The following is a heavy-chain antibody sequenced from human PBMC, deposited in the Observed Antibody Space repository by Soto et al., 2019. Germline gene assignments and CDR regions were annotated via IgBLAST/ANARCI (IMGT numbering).Heavy chain of an antibody. D-gene: IGHD3-22*01. V-gene: IGHV3-21*01. CDR3: ARDYSTYYYDSSGFDY. CDR2: ISSSSSYI. CDR1: GFTFSSYS. J-gene: IGHJ4*02. Sequence: PGGSLRLSCAASGFTFSSYSMNWVRQAPGKGLEWVSSISSSSSYIYYADSVKGRFTISRDNAKNSLYLQMNSLRAEDTAVYYCARDYSTYYYDSSGFDYSGQGTLVTVSS.